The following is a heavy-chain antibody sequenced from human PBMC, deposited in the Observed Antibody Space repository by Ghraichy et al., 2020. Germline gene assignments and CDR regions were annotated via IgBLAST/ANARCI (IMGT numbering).Heavy chain of an antibody. Sequence: GGSLRLSCAASGFTFSSYWMHWVRQAPGKGLVWVSRINSDGSSTSYADSVKGRFTISRDNAKNTLYLQMNSLRAEDTAVYYCARDNFYCGGDCYPANWFDPWGQGTLVTVSS. V-gene: IGHV3-74*01. CDR3: ARDNFYCGGDCYPANWFDP. J-gene: IGHJ5*02. D-gene: IGHD2-21*01. CDR1: GFTFSSYW. CDR2: INSDGSST.